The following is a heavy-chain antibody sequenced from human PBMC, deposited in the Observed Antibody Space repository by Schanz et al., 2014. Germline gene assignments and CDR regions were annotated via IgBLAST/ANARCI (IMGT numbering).Heavy chain of an antibody. CDR2: ISGSSIHK. J-gene: IGHJ6*03. Sequence: QVQLVESGGDLVKPGGSLRLSCAASGFTFSDYYMAWIRQAPGKGLEWVSHISGSSIHKNYADSVKGRFTISRDNSKNTLYLQMNSLRSEDTAVYYCARPSDCSLYMDVWGKGTTVTVSS. CDR3: ARPSDCSLYMDV. V-gene: IGHV3-11*06. D-gene: IGHD2-21*02. CDR1: GFTFSDYY.